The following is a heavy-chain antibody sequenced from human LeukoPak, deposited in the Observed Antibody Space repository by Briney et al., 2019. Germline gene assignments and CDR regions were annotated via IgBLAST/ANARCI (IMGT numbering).Heavy chain of an antibody. D-gene: IGHD1-26*01. J-gene: IGHJ4*02. Sequence: PGGSLRLSCAASGFTFSSYEMNWVRQAPGKGLEWVSYISSSGSTIYYADSVKGRFTISRDNAKNSLYLQMNSLRAEDTAVYYCARGVGGSFNTYYFDYWGQGTLVTVSP. CDR3: ARGVGGSFNTYYFDY. V-gene: IGHV3-48*03. CDR1: GFTFSSYE. CDR2: ISSSGSTI.